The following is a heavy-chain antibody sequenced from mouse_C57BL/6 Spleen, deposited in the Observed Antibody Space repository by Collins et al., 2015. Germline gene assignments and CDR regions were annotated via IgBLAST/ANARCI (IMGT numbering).Heavy chain of an antibody. CDR2: IDPNSGGT. V-gene: IGHV1-72*01. CDR1: GYTFTSYW. CDR3: ARRRLWDYYGSSYGYFDV. J-gene: IGHJ1*03. D-gene: IGHD1-1*01. Sequence: QVQLQQPGAELVKPGASVKLSCKASGYTFTSYWMHWVKQRPGRGLEWIGRIDPNSGGTKYNEKFKSKATLTVDKPSSTAYMQLSSLTSEDSAVYYCARRRLWDYYGSSYGYFDVWGTGTTVTVSS.